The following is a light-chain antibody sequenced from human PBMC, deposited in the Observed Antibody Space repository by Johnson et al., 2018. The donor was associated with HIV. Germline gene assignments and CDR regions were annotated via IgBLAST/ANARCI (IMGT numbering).Light chain of an antibody. Sequence: QSVLTQPPSVSVAPGQKVTISCSGSSSNIGNNYVSWYQQLPGTAPKLLIYENNKRPSGIPDRFSGSKSGTSATLGITGLQTGDEAYYYCGTWDNSLIPVYVFGTPTKVSVL. J-gene: IGLJ1*01. V-gene: IGLV1-51*02. CDR3: GTWDNSLIPVYV. CDR1: SSNIGNNY. CDR2: ENN.